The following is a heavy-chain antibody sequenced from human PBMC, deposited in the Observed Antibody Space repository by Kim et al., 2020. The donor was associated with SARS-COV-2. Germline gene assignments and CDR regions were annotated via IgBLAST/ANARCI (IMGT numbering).Heavy chain of an antibody. J-gene: IGHJ3*02. Sequence: GGSLRLSCAASGFTFSSYSMNWVRRAPGKGLEWVSSISSSSSYIYYADSLKGRFTISRDNAKNSLYLQMNSLRAEDTAVYYCASSKVVPAATPTYAFDIWGQGTMVTVSS. CDR3: ASSKVVPAATPTYAFDI. CDR2: ISSSSSYI. CDR1: GFTFSSYS. D-gene: IGHD2-2*01. V-gene: IGHV3-21*04.